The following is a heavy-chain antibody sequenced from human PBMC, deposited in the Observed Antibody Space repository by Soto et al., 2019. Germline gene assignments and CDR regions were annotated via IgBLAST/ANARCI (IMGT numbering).Heavy chain of an antibody. CDR3: ARDYYDSSGYSNWSAP. CDR2: ISAYNGNT. J-gene: IGHJ5*02. V-gene: IGHV1-18*01. CDR1: GYTFTSYG. D-gene: IGHD3-22*01. Sequence: GASVKVSCKASGYTFTSYGISWVRQAPGQGLEWMGWISAYNGNTNYAQKLQGRVTMTTDTSTSTAYMELRSLRSDDTAVYYCARDYYDSSGYSNWSAPGGQGTLVTVSS.